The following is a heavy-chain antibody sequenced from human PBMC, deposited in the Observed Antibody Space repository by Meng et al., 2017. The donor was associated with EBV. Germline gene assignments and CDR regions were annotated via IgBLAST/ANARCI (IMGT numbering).Heavy chain of an antibody. J-gene: IGHJ4*02. CDR3: ASESGRGFTPDY. Sequence: HVQVVQSGAEVKKPGSSVKVSHWTSRGTFRSDAVSWVRQAPGQGLEWMGGLIPMSDAPHYAQKFQGRVTITADESTSTHYMHLSGLTSDDTAVYYCASESGRGFTPDYWGQGTLVTVSS. CDR1: RGTFRSDA. CDR2: LIPMSDAP. V-gene: IGHV1-69*01. D-gene: IGHD3-10*01.